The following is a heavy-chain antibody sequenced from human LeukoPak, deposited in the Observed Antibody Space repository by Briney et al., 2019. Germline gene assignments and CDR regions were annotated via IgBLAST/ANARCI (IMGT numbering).Heavy chain of an antibody. CDR1: GYTFTGYY. Sequence: GASVKVSCKTSGYTFTGYYIHWVRQAPGQGLEWMGWIDPHSGGTNYAQKLQGRVTMTTDTSTSTAYMELRSLRSDDTAVYYCARDSELGPFRWFDPWGQGTLVTVSS. CDR3: ARDSELGPFRWFDP. D-gene: IGHD1-26*01. V-gene: IGHV1-2*02. CDR2: IDPHSGGT. J-gene: IGHJ5*02.